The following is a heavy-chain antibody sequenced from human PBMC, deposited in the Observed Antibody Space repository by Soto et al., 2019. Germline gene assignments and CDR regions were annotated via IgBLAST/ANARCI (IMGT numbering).Heavy chain of an antibody. D-gene: IGHD4-17*01. CDR3: AKGRGDYGGGFDY. J-gene: IGHJ4*02. CDR1: GFTFSSYA. V-gene: IGHV3-23*01. Sequence: PGGSLRLSCAASGFTFSSYAMSWVRQAPGKGLEWVSVISGSGGSTYYADSVKGRFTISRDNSKSTLYLQMNSLRAEDTAVYYCAKGRGDYGGGFDYWGQGTLVTVSS. CDR2: ISGSGGST.